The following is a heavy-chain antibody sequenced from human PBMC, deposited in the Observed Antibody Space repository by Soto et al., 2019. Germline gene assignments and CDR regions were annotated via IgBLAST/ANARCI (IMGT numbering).Heavy chain of an antibody. CDR3: ASNSGARYYFDY. Sequence: ASVKVSCKASGGTFSSYAISWVRQAPGQGLEWMGGIIPIFGTANYAQKFQGRVTITADESTSTAYMELSSLRSEDTAVYYCASNSGARYYFDYWGQGTLVTVSS. D-gene: IGHD5-12*01. V-gene: IGHV1-69*13. J-gene: IGHJ4*02. CDR1: GGTFSSYA. CDR2: IIPIFGTA.